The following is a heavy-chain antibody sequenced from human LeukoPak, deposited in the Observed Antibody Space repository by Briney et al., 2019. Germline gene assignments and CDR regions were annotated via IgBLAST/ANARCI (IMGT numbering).Heavy chain of an antibody. Sequence: PSETLSLTCTVSGGSLSSYYWGWIRQPPGKGLEWIGRMYYSGNTYYNPSLKSRVTISIDTSKNQFSLELYSVTAADTAVYYCARWWGFDPWGQGTLVTVSS. CDR1: GGSLSSYY. CDR3: ARWWGFDP. J-gene: IGHJ5*02. D-gene: IGHD2-15*01. CDR2: MYYSGNT. V-gene: IGHV4-39*07.